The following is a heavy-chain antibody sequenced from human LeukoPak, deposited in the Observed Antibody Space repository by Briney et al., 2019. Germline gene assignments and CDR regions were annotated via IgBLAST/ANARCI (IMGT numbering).Heavy chain of an antibody. D-gene: IGHD3-10*01. J-gene: IGHJ4*02. CDR2: SSSSGSTI. Sequence: PGGSLRHSRAPCGFTFSVHYMSCTRPAPGEGREWVSYSSSSGSTIYNADSVKGRLTISRDKPKKALSLQMNSLRAEDTAVYYCARDRRAMGRGGPCDYWGQGTLVTVSS. CDR3: ARDRRAMGRGGPCDY. V-gene: IGHV3-11*01. CDR1: GFTFSVHY.